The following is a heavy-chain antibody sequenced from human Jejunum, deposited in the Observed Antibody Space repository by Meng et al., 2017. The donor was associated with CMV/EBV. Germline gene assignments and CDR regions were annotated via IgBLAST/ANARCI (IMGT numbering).Heavy chain of an antibody. CDR2: IKQDGSER. CDR3: AREGGDGPYFDY. J-gene: IGHJ4*02. CDR1: GYTFSHCA. Sequence: GASGYTFSHCALHWVRQEPGKGLGWVANIKQDGSERWYVDSVRGRFTISRDNAKNSLYLEMSTLRVEDTAVYYCAREGGDGPYFDYWGQGTLVTVSS. V-gene: IGHV3-7*01. D-gene: IGHD2-21*01.